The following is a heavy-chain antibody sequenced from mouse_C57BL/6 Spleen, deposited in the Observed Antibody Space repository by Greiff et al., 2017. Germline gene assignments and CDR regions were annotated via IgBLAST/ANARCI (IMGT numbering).Heavy chain of an antibody. CDR2: INPNNGGT. J-gene: IGHJ2*01. CDR3: ARERVHLWYFDY. V-gene: IGHV1-26*01. CDR1: GYTFTDYY. Sequence: EVQLQQSGPELVKPGASVKISCKASGYTFTDYYMNWVKQSHGKSLEWIGDINPNNGGTSYNQKFKGKATLTVDKSSSTAYMELRSLTSEDSAVYYCARERVHLWYFDYWGQGTTLTVSS. D-gene: IGHD2-14*01.